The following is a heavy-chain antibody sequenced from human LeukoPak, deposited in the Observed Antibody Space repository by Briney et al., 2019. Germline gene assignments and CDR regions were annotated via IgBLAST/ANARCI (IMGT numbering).Heavy chain of an antibody. J-gene: IGHJ5*02. CDR1: GYTFTSYY. CDR2: INPSGGST. Sequence: GASVKVSCKASGYTFTSYYMHWVRQAPGQGLEWMGIINPSGGSTSYAQKFQGRVTITRDTSTSTVYMELSSLRSEDTAVYYCARYYYDSSGVGDCFDPWGQGTLVTVSS. D-gene: IGHD3-22*01. CDR3: ARYYYDSSGVGDCFDP. V-gene: IGHV1-46*01.